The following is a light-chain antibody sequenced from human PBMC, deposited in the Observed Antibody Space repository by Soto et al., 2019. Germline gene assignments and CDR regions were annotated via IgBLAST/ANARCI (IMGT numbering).Light chain of an antibody. J-gene: IGLJ2*01. CDR3: SSYSSSSPPV. V-gene: IGLV2-14*01. CDR1: SSDVGGYNY. CDR2: DVS. Sequence: QSALTQPASVSGSPGQSITISCTGTSSDVGGYNYVSWYQQHPGRAPKFIIYDVSNRPSGVSNRFSGSKSGNTASLTISGLQAEDEADYYCSSYSSSSPPVFGGGTKLTVL.